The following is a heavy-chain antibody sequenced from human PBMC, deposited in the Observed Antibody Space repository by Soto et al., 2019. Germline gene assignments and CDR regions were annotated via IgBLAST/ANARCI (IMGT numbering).Heavy chain of an antibody. J-gene: IGHJ6*02. CDR1: GYKVSTWHNFTSYW. V-gene: IGHV5-51*01. CDR3: AGLVFIYFFLADYYTGHNFWVIDV. CDR2: IYPGDSDT. Sequence: PGECLKISCMGSGYKVSTWHNFTSYWIAWVRQMPGEGLEWMGIIYPGDSDTRYSPSFQGQVTISADKSINSVYLQWSSLKASDTATFYCAGLVFIYFFLADYYTGHNFWVIDVWRQGTTEPVSS. D-gene: IGHD3-9*01.